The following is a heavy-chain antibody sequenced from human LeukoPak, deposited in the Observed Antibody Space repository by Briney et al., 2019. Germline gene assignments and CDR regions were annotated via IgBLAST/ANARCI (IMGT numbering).Heavy chain of an antibody. J-gene: IGHJ4*02. CDR1: GFTFGDYS. Sequence: GGSLRLSCTASGFTFGDYSMNWVRQAPGKGLEWVGFIRSKAYGGTTEYAASVKGRFTISRDDSKSIAYLQMNSLKTDDTAVYYCTRGRRATHDYWGQGTLVTVSS. D-gene: IGHD1-26*01. V-gene: IGHV3-49*04. CDR2: IRSKAYGGTT. CDR3: TRGRRATHDY.